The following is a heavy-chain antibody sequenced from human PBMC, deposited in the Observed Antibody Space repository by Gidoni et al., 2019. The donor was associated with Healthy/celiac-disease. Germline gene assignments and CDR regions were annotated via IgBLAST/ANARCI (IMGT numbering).Heavy chain of an antibody. D-gene: IGHD3-10*01. CDR1: GFTCSSYS. J-gene: IGHJ5*02. V-gene: IGHV3-48*02. CDR2: ISSSSSTI. Sequence: EVQLVESGGGLVQPGGSMRRSCAASGFTCSSYSMNWVRQAPGKGLAWVSYISSSSSTIYYADSVKGRFTISRDNAKNSLYLQMNSLRDEDTAVYYCARDWLDWFDPWGQGTLVTVSS. CDR3: ARDWLDWFDP.